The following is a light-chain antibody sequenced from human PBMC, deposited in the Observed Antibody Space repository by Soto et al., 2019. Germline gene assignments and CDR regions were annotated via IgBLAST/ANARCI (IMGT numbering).Light chain of an antibody. V-gene: IGLV4-69*01. CDR3: QTWGTGIHVV. CDR1: SGHSSYA. CDR2: LNSDGSH. J-gene: IGLJ2*01. Sequence: QSVLTQSPSASASLGASVKLTCTQSSGHSSYAIAWHQQQPEKGPRYLMKLNSDGSHSKGDGIPDRFSGSSSGAERYLTISSLQSEDEADYYCQTWGTGIHVVFGGGTKLTVL.